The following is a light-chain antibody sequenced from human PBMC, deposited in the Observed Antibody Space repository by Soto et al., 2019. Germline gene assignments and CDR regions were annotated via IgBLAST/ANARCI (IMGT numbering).Light chain of an antibody. Sequence: DIQLTQSPSFLSASEGDRVTITCRASQGISRYLAWYQQKPGKAPKLLIYAASTLQSGVPSRFSGSGSGTEFTLTISSLQPEDSATFYCQQHISYPRTFGQGTKLESK. V-gene: IGKV1-9*01. J-gene: IGKJ2*01. CDR2: AAS. CDR1: QGISRY. CDR3: QQHISYPRT.